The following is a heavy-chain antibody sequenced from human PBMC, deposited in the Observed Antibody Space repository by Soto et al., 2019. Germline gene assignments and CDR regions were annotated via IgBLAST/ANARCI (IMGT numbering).Heavy chain of an antibody. J-gene: IGHJ5*02. Sequence: GGSLRLSCTTSGFTFSRYWMNWVRKPAGKGLEWVASIKYDGSEEHYVDSVKGRFTISRDNAKNSLYLEMNSLRAGDTAVYYCSRGPNSAYSWLDPWGQGTLVTVSS. CDR2: IKYDGSEE. CDR3: SRGPNSAYSWLDP. D-gene: IGHD5-12*01. CDR1: GFTFSRYW. V-gene: IGHV3-7*01.